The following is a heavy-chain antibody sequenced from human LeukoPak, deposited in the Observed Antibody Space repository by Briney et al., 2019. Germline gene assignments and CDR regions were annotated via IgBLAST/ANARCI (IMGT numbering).Heavy chain of an antibody. J-gene: IGHJ4*02. CDR2: IYYTGST. D-gene: IGHD5-24*01. V-gene: IGHV4-39*07. CDR3: ARGAGWLQLFDY. Sequence: SETLSLTCAVSGASISGSGYYLGWIRQPPGKGLEWIGNIYYTGSTNYNPSLKSRVTISVDTSKNQFSLKLSSVTAADTAVYYCARGAGWLQLFDYWGQGTLVTVSS. CDR1: GASISGSGYY.